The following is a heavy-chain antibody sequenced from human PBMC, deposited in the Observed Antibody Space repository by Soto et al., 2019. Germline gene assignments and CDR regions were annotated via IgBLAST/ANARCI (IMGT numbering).Heavy chain of an antibody. J-gene: IGHJ6*02. D-gene: IGHD3-9*01. CDR1: GFTFSSYW. CDR2: IKQDGSEK. V-gene: IGHV3-7*05. CDR3: ARVGPIAYDILTDTKYYYYGMDV. Sequence: GGSLRLSCAASGFTFSSYWMSWVRQAPGKGLEWVANIKQDGSEKYYVDSVKGRFTISRDNAKNSLYLQMNSLRAEDTAVYYCARVGPIAYDILTDTKYYYYGMDVWGQGTTVTVSS.